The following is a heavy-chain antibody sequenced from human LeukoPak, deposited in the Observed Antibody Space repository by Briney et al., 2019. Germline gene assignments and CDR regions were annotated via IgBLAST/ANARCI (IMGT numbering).Heavy chain of an antibody. CDR2: IYTSGST. J-gene: IGHJ3*02. CDR3: ARGRYSYDSSGAFDI. V-gene: IGHV4-4*07. Sequence: SETLSLTCTVSGGSISSYYWSWIRQPAGKGLEWIGRIYTSGSTNYNPSLKSRVTMSVDTSKNQFSLKLSSVTAADTAVYFCARGRYSYDSSGAFDIWGQGTMVTVSS. D-gene: IGHD3-22*01. CDR1: GGSISSYY.